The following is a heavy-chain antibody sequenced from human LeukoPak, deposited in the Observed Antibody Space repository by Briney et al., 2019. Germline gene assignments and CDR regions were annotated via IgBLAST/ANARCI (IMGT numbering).Heavy chain of an antibody. V-gene: IGHV1-18*01. J-gene: IGHJ4*02. CDR2: ISPYSRNT. Sequence: ASVKVSCKASGYTFRSYGINWVRQAPGQGLEWTGWISPYSRNTNYAQKLQGRATMTTDTSTSTAYMELGSLRSDDTAVYYCARDKVPYYYDSTGYAADYWGQGTLVTVSS. CDR3: ARDKVPYYYDSTGYAADY. D-gene: IGHD3-22*01. CDR1: GYTFRSYG.